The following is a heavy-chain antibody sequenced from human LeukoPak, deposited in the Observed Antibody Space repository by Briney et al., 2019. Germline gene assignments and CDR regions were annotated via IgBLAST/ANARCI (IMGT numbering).Heavy chain of an antibody. CDR2: ISSSSSYI. V-gene: IGHV3-21*01. J-gene: IGHJ6*03. CDR1: GFSFSDYY. CDR3: ARVGEGGGYCSSTSCSYYMDV. D-gene: IGHD2-2*03. Sequence: GGSLRLSCAASGFSFSDYYMHWVRQAPGKGLEWVSAISSSSSYIYYADSVKSRFTISRDNAKNSLYLQMNSLRTEDTAVYYCARVGEGGGYCSSTSCSYYMDVWGKGTTVTVSS.